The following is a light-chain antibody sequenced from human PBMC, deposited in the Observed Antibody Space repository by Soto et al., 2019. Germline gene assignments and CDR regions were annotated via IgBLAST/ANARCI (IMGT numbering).Light chain of an antibody. CDR2: KAS. CDR3: QQYNSYYT. Sequence: DIQMTQSPSTLSASVGDRVTITCRASQSISSWLAWYQQKPGKAPKLLIYKASSLESVVPSRFSGSLSGTEFTLTISSLQPDDIATDYCQQYNSYYTFGQGTKLEIK. J-gene: IGKJ2*01. CDR1: QSISSW. V-gene: IGKV1-5*03.